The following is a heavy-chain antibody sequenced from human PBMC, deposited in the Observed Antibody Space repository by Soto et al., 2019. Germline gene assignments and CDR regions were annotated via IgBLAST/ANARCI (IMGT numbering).Heavy chain of an antibody. Sequence: EVQLVESGAGLVQPGGSLRLSCAASGFTLSDHYIDWHRQAPGKGLEWVGRTRNKANSYTTEYAASVKGRFTISRDDSNNSLYLQMNGLKTEDTAVYYCVRVALRNYYFDSWGQGSLVTVCS. V-gene: IGHV3-72*01. J-gene: IGHJ4*02. CDR3: VRVALRNYYFDS. CDR1: GFTLSDHY. CDR2: TRNKANSYTT.